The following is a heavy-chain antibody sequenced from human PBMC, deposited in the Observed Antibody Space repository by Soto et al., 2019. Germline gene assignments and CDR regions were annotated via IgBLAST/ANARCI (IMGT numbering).Heavy chain of an antibody. D-gene: IGHD2-2*01. CDR1: GYTFTSYG. J-gene: IGHJ6*02. CDR2: ISAYNGNT. CDR3: ASTPTYCSSTSCPLPMDV. Sequence: QVQLVQSGAEVKKPGASVKVSCKASGYTFTSYGISWVRQAPGQGLEWMGWISAYNGNTNYAQKLQGRATMTTDTSTSTAYMELRSLRSDDTAVYYCASTPTYCSSTSCPLPMDVWGQGTTVTVSS. V-gene: IGHV1-18*01.